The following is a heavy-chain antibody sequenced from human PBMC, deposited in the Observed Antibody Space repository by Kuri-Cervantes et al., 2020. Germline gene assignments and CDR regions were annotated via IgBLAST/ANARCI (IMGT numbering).Heavy chain of an antibody. V-gene: IGHV4-59*10. CDR1: GGSFSGYY. J-gene: IGHJ6*02. D-gene: IGHD6-13*01. Sequence: SETLSLTCAVYGGSFSGYYWSWIRQPAGKGLEWIGRIYTSGSTNYNPSLKSRVTMSVDTSKNQFSLKLSSVTAADTAVYYCARVGAAAGTYYYYYGMDVWGQGTTVTVSS. CDR2: IYTSGST. CDR3: ARVGAAAGTYYYYYGMDV.